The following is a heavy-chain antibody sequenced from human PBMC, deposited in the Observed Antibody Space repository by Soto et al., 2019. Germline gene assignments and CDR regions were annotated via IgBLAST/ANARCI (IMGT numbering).Heavy chain of an antibody. Sequence: ASVKVSCKASGYTFTGYYMHWVRQAPGQGLEWMGWINPNSGGTNYAQKFQGWVTMTRDTSISTAYMELSRLRSDDTAVYYCARGPMTTVTKDYYYGMDVWGQGTTVTVSS. V-gene: IGHV1-2*04. D-gene: IGHD4-4*01. CDR2: INPNSGGT. CDR3: ARGPMTTVTKDYYYGMDV. J-gene: IGHJ6*02. CDR1: GYTFTGYY.